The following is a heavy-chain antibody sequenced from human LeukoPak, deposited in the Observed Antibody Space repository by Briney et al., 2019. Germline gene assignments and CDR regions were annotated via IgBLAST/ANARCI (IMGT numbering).Heavy chain of an antibody. CDR3: ARQPSSSSSMDV. CDR1: GGSFSGYF. Sequence: SETLSLTCAVYGGSFSGYFWSWIRQPPGKGLEWIGYIYYSGSTNYNPSLKSRVTISVDTSKNQFSLKLSSVTAADTAVYYCARQPSSSSSMDVWGQGTTVTVSS. J-gene: IGHJ6*02. V-gene: IGHV4-59*08. CDR2: IYYSGST. D-gene: IGHD6-13*01.